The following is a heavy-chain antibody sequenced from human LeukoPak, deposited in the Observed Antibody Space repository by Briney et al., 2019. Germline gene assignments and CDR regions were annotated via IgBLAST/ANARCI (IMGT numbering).Heavy chain of an antibody. V-gene: IGHV3-21*05. Sequence: GGSLRLFCAASGFAFSTYNINWVRQAPGEGLEWVSFIRGSHRYMYYADSEKGRFTISRDNAKNSLFLQMNSLRAEDTAVYYCVRGGGSRWFLGYWGQGTLVTVSS. CDR3: VRGGGSRWFLGY. J-gene: IGHJ4*02. CDR1: GFAFSTYN. CDR2: IRGSHRYM. D-gene: IGHD3-16*01.